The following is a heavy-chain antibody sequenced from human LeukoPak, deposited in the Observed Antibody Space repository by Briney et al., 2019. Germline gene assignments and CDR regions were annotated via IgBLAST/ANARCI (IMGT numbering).Heavy chain of an antibody. CDR1: GFTFSDYY. V-gene: IGHV3-11*06. CDR2: ISSSSSYT. CDR3: AREMGATKVDY. D-gene: IGHD1-26*01. J-gene: IGHJ4*02. Sequence: GGSLRLSCAASGFTFSDYYMSWIRQAPGKGLEWVSYISSSSSYTNYADSVKGRFTISRDNAKNSLYLQMNSLRAGDTAVYYCAREMGATKVDYWGQGTLVTVSS.